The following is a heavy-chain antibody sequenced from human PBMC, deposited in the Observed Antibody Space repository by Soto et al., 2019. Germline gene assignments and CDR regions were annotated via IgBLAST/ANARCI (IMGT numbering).Heavy chain of an antibody. CDR3: ARGEHVLRFLEWSRGRANWFDP. CDR1: GGSFSGYY. Sequence: SETLSLTCAVYGGSFSGYYWSWIRQPPGKGLEWIGEINHSGSTNYNPSLKSRVTISVDTSKNQFSLKLSSVTAADTAVYYCARGEHVLRFLEWSRGRANWFDPWGQGTLVTVSS. CDR2: INHSGST. J-gene: IGHJ5*02. V-gene: IGHV4-34*01. D-gene: IGHD3-3*01.